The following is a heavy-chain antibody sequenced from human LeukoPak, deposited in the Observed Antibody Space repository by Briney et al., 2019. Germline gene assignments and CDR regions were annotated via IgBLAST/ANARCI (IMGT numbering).Heavy chain of an antibody. J-gene: IGHJ4*02. V-gene: IGHV4-34*01. CDR1: GGSFSGYY. CDR3: AIAGAAAGTLNDY. Sequence: SETLSLTCAVYGGSFSGYYWSWIRQPPGKGLEWIGEINHSGSTNYNPSLKSRVTISVDTSKNQFSPKLSSVTAADTAVYYCAIAGAAAGTLNDYWGQGTLVTVSS. D-gene: IGHD6-13*01. CDR2: INHSGST.